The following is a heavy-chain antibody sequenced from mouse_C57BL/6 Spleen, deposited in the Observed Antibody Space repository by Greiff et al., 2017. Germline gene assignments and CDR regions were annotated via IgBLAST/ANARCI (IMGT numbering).Heavy chain of an antibody. CDR1: GFSLTSYA. V-gene: IGHV2-9-1*01. J-gene: IGHJ4*01. CDR2: IWTGGGT. Sequence: VQVVESGPGLVAPSQSLSITCTVSGFSLTSYAISWVRQPPGKGLEWLGVIWTGGGTNYNSALKSRLSISKDNSKSQVFLKMNSLQTDDTARYYCARNVYYGYAYAMDYWGQGTSVTVSS. CDR3: ARNVYYGYAYAMDY. D-gene: IGHD2-2*01.